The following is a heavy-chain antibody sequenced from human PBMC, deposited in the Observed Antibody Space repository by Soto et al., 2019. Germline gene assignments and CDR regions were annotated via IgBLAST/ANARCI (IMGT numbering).Heavy chain of an antibody. CDR2: SSGGGDNL. J-gene: IGHJ4*02. D-gene: IGHD6-6*01. CDR1: GFTFSNYA. Sequence: EVQLLESGGGLVQPGGSLRLSCAASGFTFSNYAMTWFRQAPGKGLEWVSTSSGGGDNLSYGDSVRGRFTISRANSKNPLYLQMNRLRADDTAVYYCAKRPLAARHTDYWGQGTLVTVSS. CDR3: AKRPLAARHTDY. V-gene: IGHV3-23*01.